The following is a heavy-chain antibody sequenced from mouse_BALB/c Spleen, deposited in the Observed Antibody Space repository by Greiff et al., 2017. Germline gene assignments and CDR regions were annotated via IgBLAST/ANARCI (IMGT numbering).Heavy chain of an antibody. CDR2: INSNGGST. Sequence: EGKVEESGGGLVQPGGSLKLSCAASGFTFSSYGMSWVRQTPDKRLELVATINSNGGSTYYPDSVKGRFTISRDNAKNTLYLQMSSLKSEDTAMYYCARDPIYYDYSAWFAYWGQGTLVTVSA. V-gene: IGHV5-6-3*01. D-gene: IGHD2-4*01. CDR3: ARDPIYYDYSAWFAY. J-gene: IGHJ3*01. CDR1: GFTFSSYG.